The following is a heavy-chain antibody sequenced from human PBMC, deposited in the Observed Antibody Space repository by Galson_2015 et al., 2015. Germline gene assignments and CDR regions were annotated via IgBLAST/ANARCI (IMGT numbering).Heavy chain of an antibody. CDR2: IKNDGSST. J-gene: IGHJ4*02. D-gene: IGHD4-17*01. CDR1: GFTLSTYR. V-gene: IGHV3-74*01. Sequence: SLRLSCAVSGFTLSTYRMHWVRQIPGKGLMWVSRIKNDGSSTNYADSVRGRFTASRDDAKNTLYLQMNNLGAEDTAVYHCARGAEYGLYYFDYWGLGTLVTVSS. CDR3: ARGAEYGLYYFDY.